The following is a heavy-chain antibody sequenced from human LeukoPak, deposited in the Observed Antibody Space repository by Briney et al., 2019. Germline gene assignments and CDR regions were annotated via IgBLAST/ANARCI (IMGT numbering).Heavy chain of an antibody. Sequence: GGSLRLSCAASGFTFSSYSMNWVRQAPGKGLEWVSSISSSSAYIYYAGSVKGRFTISRDNAKNSLYLQMNSLRAEDTAVYYCAREFAWGQGTLVTVSS. J-gene: IGHJ5*02. V-gene: IGHV3-21*01. CDR3: AREFA. CDR1: GFTFSSYS. CDR2: ISSSSAYI.